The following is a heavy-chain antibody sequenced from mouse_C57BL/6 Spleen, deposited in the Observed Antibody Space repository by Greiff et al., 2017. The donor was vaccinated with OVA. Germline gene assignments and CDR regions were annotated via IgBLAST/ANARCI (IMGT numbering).Heavy chain of an antibody. CDR2: LYPGDGDT. J-gene: IGHJ1*03. D-gene: IGHD3-2*02. CDR3: ARQAGSRYFDV. V-gene: IGHV1-82*01. Sequence: VQRVESGPELVKPGASVKISCKASGYAFSSSWMNWVKQRPGKGLEWIGRLYPGDGDTNYNGKFKGKATLTADKSSSTAYMQLSSLTSEDSAVYFCARQAGSRYFDVWGTGTTVTVSS. CDR1: GYAFSSSW.